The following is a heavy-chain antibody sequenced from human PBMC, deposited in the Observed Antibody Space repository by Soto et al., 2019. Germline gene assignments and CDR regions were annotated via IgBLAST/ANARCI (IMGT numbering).Heavy chain of an antibody. J-gene: IGHJ4*02. CDR3: AKEGQQLGGGYFDY. CDR2: ISGSGGST. D-gene: IGHD6-13*01. V-gene: IGHV3-23*01. Sequence: GGSLRLSCAASGLTFSSYAMSWVRQAPGKGLEWVSAISGSGGSTYYADSVKGRFTISRDNSKNTLYLQMNSLRAEDTAVYYCAKEGQQLGGGYFDYWGQGTLVTVPQ. CDR1: GLTFSSYA.